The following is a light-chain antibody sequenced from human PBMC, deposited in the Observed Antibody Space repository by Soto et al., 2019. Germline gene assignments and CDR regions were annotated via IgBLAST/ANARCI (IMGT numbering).Light chain of an antibody. V-gene: IGKV1-5*01. Sequence: DIQMTQSPSTLSASVGDRVTITCRASQSISSWLAWYQQKPGKAPMLLIYDASSLESGVPSWFRGSGSGTEFTLTISSLQPDDVATYYYQQYNSYLYTFGQGTKVDIK. CDR3: QQYNSYLYT. J-gene: IGKJ2*01. CDR2: DAS. CDR1: QSISSW.